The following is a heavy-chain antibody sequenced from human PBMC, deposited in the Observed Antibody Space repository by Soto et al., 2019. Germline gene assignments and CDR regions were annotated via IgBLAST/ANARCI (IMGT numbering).Heavy chain of an antibody. CDR1: GFTFSSYS. D-gene: IGHD4-17*01. CDR3: ARVIPHMTTVVDWVDFDI. J-gene: IGHJ3*02. CDR2: ISSSSSTI. Sequence: GGSLRLSCAASGFTFSSYSMNWVRQAPGKGLEWVSYISSSSSTIYYADSVKGRFTISRDNAKNSLYLQMNSLRDEDTAVYYCARVIPHMTTVVDWVDFDIWGQGSMVTVSS. V-gene: IGHV3-48*02.